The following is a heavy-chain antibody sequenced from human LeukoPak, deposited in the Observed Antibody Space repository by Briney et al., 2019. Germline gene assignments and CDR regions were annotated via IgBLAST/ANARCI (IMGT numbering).Heavy chain of an antibody. CDR1: GXAISSGAYY. J-gene: IGHJ4*02. D-gene: IGHD5-24*01. CDR3: ARSGDAYSFDY. Sequence: NPSETLSLTCTVSGXAISSGAYYWSWIRQHPGKGLDWIGYIYYTGTTYYHPSLKSRVTISLDTSKNQFSLKLNSVTAADAAVYYCARSGDAYSFDYWGQGSLVTVSS. V-gene: IGHV4-31*03. CDR2: IYYTGTT.